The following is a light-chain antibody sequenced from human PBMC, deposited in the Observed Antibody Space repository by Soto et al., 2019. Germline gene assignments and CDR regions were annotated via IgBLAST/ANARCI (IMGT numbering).Light chain of an antibody. CDR2: GAS. CDR1: QSVSSN. J-gene: IGKJ4*01. Sequence: EIVMTQSPATLSVSPGERATLSCRASQSVSSNLAWYQQKPGQAPRLLIYGASTRATGIPARFSGSGSGTEFTLTISSLXSXXXXVYYCQQYNNWLTFGGGTKVEIK. CDR3: QQYNNWLT. V-gene: IGKV3-15*01.